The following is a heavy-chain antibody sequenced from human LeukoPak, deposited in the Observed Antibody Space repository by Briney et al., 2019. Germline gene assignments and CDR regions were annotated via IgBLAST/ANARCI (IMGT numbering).Heavy chain of an antibody. CDR3: ARQKKMGDYYYYGMDV. J-gene: IGHJ6*02. D-gene: IGHD2-8*01. CDR1: GCSISSYY. CDR2: IYYSGST. Sequence: SETLSLTCTVSGCSISSYYWSWIRQPPGKGLDWIGYIYYSGSTNYNPSLKSRVTISVDTSKNQFSLKLSSVTAADTAVYYCARQKKMGDYYYYGMDVWGQGTTVTVSS. V-gene: IGHV4-59*01.